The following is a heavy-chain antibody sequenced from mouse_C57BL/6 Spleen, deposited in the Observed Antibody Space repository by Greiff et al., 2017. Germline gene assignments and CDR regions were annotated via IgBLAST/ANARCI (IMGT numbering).Heavy chain of an antibody. V-gene: IGHV2-2*01. CDR2: IWSGGST. Sequence: VHLVESGPGLVQPSQSLSITCTVSGFSLTSYGVHWVRQSPGKGLEWLGVIWSGGSTDYNAAFISRLSISKDNSKSQVFFKMNSLQADDTAIYYCASSTVVEDYAMDYWGQGTSVTVSS. CDR1: GFSLTSYG. J-gene: IGHJ4*01. D-gene: IGHD1-1*01. CDR3: ASSTVVEDYAMDY.